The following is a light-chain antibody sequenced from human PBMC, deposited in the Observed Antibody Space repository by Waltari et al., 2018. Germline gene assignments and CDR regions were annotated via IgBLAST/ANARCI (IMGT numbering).Light chain of an antibody. CDR2: EDI. Sequence: SYELTQPPSVSVSPGQTARITCSGDAFPVRDAYWYHQKSGQAPVLVIYEDILRPSGIPERFSGSNSGTLATLTISGAQMEDEGDYYCFLADTTDPHVGLFGGGTKLTVL. V-gene: IGLV3-10*01. CDR3: FLADTTDPHVGL. CDR1: AFPVRD. J-gene: IGLJ3*02.